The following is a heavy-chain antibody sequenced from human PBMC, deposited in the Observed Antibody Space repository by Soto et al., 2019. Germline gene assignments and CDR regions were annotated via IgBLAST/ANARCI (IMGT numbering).Heavy chain of an antibody. CDR1: GCTFSSYA. Sequence: GGSLRLSCAASGCTFSSYAMSWVRQAPGKGLEWVSGISASGGETYYADSVKGRFIISRDNSKNTLYLQINSLRVEDTAVYYCAKSGTLWSFDYWGQGALVTVSS. CDR2: ISASGGET. V-gene: IGHV3-23*01. D-gene: IGHD5-18*01. J-gene: IGHJ4*02. CDR3: AKSGTLWSFDY.